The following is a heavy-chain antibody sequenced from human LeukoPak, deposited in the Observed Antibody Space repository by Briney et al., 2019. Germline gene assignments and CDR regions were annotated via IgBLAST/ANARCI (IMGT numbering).Heavy chain of an antibody. Sequence: ASVKVSCKASGYTFTGYYMHWVRQAPGQGLEWMGWINPNSGGTNYAQKFQGRVTMTRDTSISTAYMELSRLRSDDTAVYYCARDYDVDTAMVTCAYWGRGTLVTVSS. CDR2: INPNSGGT. V-gene: IGHV1-2*02. J-gene: IGHJ4*02. D-gene: IGHD5-18*01. CDR1: GYTFTGYY. CDR3: ARDYDVDTAMVTCAY.